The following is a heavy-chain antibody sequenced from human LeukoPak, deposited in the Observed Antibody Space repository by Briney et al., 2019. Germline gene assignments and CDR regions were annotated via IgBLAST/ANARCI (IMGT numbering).Heavy chain of an antibody. CDR3: ARDKRVGATLFDY. D-gene: IGHD1-26*01. CDR2: ISGNSVST. V-gene: IGHV3-23*01. CDR1: GFTFSSYA. Sequence: GGSLRLSCAASGFTFSSYAMSWVRQAPGKGLEWVSGISGNSVSTYYADSVKGRFTISRHNSKNTLFLQMNSLRAEDTAVYYCARDKRVGATLFDYWGQGTLVTVSS. J-gene: IGHJ4*02.